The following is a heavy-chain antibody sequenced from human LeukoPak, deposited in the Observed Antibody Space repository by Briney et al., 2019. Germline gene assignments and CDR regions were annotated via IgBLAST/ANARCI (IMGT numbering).Heavy chain of an antibody. CDR1: GGTFSSYA. CDR3: ARDILLGGDKDF. V-gene: IGHV1-69*13. Sequence: VASVKVSCKASGGTFSSYASSWVRQAPGQGLEWMGGIIPIFGTANYAQKFQGRVTITADESTSTAYMELSSLRSEDTAVYYCARDILLGGDKDFWGPGTLVTVSS. J-gene: IGHJ4*02. D-gene: IGHD2-21*01. CDR2: IIPIFGTA.